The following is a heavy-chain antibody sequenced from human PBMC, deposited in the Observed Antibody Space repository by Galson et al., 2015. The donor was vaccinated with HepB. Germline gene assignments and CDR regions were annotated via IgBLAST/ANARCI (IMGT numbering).Heavy chain of an antibody. CDR3: ARALGYCSGVSCYSEAFDI. J-gene: IGHJ3*02. V-gene: IGHV1-2*02. CDR1: GYTFTDFH. CDR2: INSNSGGT. Sequence: SVKVSCKASGYTFTDFHMHWVRQAPEQGLEWMGWINSNSGGTNYAQKFQGRVTMTRDTSISTAYMELSSLRSDDTAVYYCARALGYCSGVSCYSEAFDIWGQGTMVTVSS. D-gene: IGHD2-15*01.